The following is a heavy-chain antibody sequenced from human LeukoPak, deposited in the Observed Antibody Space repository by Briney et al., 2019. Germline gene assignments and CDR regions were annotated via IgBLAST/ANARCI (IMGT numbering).Heavy chain of an antibody. J-gene: IGHJ2*01. Sequence: TLSLTCTVSGGSISSYYWSWIRQPPGKGLEWIGYIYYSGSTNYNPSLKSRVTISVDTSKNHFSLKLSSVTAADTAVYYCARDRGYWYFDLWGRGTLVTVSS. CDR1: GGSISSYY. V-gene: IGHV4-59*01. CDR2: IYYSGST. CDR3: ARDRGYWYFDL. D-gene: IGHD3-10*01.